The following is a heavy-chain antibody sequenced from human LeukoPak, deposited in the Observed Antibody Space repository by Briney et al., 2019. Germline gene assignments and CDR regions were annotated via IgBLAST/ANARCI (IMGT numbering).Heavy chain of an antibody. V-gene: IGHV3-48*01. Sequence: GGSLRLSCAPSGFTFSDYNMNWVRQAPGKGLEWVSYISSGSVTIYYADSVKGRFTISRDNAKNSLYLQMNSLRAEDTAVYYCARTKSVVDDAFDIWGQGTMVTVSS. J-gene: IGHJ3*02. CDR1: GFTFSDYN. CDR2: ISSGSVTI. CDR3: ARTKSVVDDAFDI. D-gene: IGHD2-15*01.